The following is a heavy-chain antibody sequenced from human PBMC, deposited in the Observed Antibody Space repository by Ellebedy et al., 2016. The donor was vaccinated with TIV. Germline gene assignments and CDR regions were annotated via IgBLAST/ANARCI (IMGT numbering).Heavy chain of an antibody. D-gene: IGHD6-13*01. V-gene: IGHV1-46*03. CDR3: ARVRAAAGKDAFDI. Sequence: ASVKVSXXASGYTFTIYYIHWVRQAPGQGLEWMGIINPSGGTTSYTQKFQGRVTMTRDTSTSTVYMELSSLRSEDTAVYYCARVRAAAGKDAFDIWGQGTMVTVSS. CDR2: INPSGGTT. CDR1: GYTFTIYY. J-gene: IGHJ3*02.